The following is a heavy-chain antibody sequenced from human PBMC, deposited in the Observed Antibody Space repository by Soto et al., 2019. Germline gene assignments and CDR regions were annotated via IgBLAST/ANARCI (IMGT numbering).Heavy chain of an antibody. V-gene: IGHV3-48*03. CDR3: ARDFPRPIRLGGMDV. CDR2: ISDSGKMI. D-gene: IGHD3-16*01. J-gene: IGHJ6*02. Sequence: EVQLVESGGGVVQPGGSLRLTCVASGFTFSSYEMQWVRQAPGKGLEWLSYISDSGKMIFYADSVKGRFTISRDNAKMSLYLQMDSLTAADTAVYYCARDFPRPIRLGGMDVWGQGPTVTLS. CDR1: GFTFSSYE.